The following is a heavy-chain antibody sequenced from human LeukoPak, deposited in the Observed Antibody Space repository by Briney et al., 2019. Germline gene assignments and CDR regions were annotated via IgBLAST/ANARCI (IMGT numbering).Heavy chain of an antibody. Sequence: GASVKVSCKASGYTFTGYYMHWVRQAPGQGLEWMGWINPNSGGTNYAQKFQGRVTMTRDTSISTAYMELSRLRSDDTAVYSCASVSGAYCSGGSCYDYYYYGMDVWGQGTTVTVSS. J-gene: IGHJ6*02. CDR3: ASVSGAYCSGGSCYDYYYYGMDV. V-gene: IGHV1-2*02. D-gene: IGHD2-15*01. CDR2: INPNSGGT. CDR1: GYTFTGYY.